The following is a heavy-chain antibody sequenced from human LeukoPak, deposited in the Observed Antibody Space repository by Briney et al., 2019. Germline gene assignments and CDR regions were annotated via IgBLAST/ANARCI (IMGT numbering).Heavy chain of an antibody. CDR3: ATGAYDILTGYTRRFDY. V-gene: IGHV3-53*01. CDR1: GFAINTNH. D-gene: IGHD3-9*01. CDR2: TYYGGTT. Sequence: GGSLRLSCVASGFAINTNHMNWVRQAPGKELEWVSITYYGGTTYYADSVKGRFTISRDNSKNTLYLQMNSLRADDTAVYYCATGAYDILTGYTRRFDYWGQGTLVTVSS. J-gene: IGHJ4*02.